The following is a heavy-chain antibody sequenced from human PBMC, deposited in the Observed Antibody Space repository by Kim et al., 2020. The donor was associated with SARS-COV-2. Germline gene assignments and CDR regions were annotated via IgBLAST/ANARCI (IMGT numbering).Heavy chain of an antibody. CDR3: AREQKSSGAIDY. V-gene: IGHV1-69*01. J-gene: IGHJ4*02. Sequence: NYAQKFQGRVTITADESTSTAYMELSSLRSEDTAVYYCAREQKSSGAIDYWGQGTLVTVSS. D-gene: IGHD6-19*01.